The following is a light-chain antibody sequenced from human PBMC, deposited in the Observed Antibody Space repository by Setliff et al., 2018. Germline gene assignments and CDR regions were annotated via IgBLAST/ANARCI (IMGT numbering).Light chain of an antibody. CDR1: SSNIGAGYD. CDR2: GNS. CDR3: SSYAGSRNFYA. V-gene: IGLV1-40*01. Sequence: QSVLTQPPSVSGAPGQRVTISCTGSSSNIGAGYDVHWYQQLPGTAPKLLIYGNSNRPSGVPDRFSGSKSGTSASLAITGLQAEDEADYYCSSYAGSRNFYAFGTGTKVTVL. J-gene: IGLJ1*01.